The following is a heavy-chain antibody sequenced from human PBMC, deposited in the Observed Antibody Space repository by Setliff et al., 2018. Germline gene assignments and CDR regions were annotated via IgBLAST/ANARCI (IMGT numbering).Heavy chain of an antibody. CDR2: IYHSGSA. J-gene: IGHJ5*02. Sequence: PSETLSLTCAVSGGSISDNNWWSWVRQPPGKGLEWIGEIYHSGSANYNPSLKSRVTTSVDKSKNQFSLKLSSVTAADTATYYCARAGPTVTFFRVLVISWWDPWGQGSLVTVSS. CDR3: ARAGPTVTFFRVLVISWWDP. CDR1: GGSISDNNW. D-gene: IGHD3-3*01. V-gene: IGHV4-4*02.